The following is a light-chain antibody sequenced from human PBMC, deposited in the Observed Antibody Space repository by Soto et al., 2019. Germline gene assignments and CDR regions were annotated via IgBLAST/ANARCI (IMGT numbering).Light chain of an antibody. Sequence: DIVMTQSPLSLPVTPGEPASISCRSSQSILHSNGYNSLDWYLQKPGQSPQLLIYLGSNRASGVPDRFSGSGSGTDFTLKISGVEAEDVGVYYCMQALQTPITFGQGTRLEIK. J-gene: IGKJ5*01. CDR3: MQALQTPIT. V-gene: IGKV2-28*01. CDR2: LGS. CDR1: QSILHSNGYNS.